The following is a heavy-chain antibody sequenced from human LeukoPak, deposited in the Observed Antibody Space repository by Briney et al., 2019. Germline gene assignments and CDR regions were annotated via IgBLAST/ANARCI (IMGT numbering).Heavy chain of an antibody. CDR1: GFTFSHYS. V-gene: IGHV3-64*01. D-gene: IGHD1-26*01. CDR2: INSNGDDT. J-gene: IGHJ4*02. Sequence: GGSLRLSCAASGFTFSHYSFHWVRQAPGKGLESVSAINSNGDDTYYVNSVKGRFTISRDNSKNTLYLQMGNLRPEDMAVYYCARDPGRSPDYWGQGTLVTVSS. CDR3: ARDPGRSPDY.